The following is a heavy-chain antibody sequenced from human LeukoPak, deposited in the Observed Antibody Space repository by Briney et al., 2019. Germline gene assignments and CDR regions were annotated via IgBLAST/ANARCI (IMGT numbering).Heavy chain of an antibody. CDR3: ARLLYDYVWGSYRYPGYMDV. D-gene: IGHD3-16*02. CDR2: TNHSGST. Sequence: PSETLSLTCAVYGGSFSGYYWSWLRQPPGKGLEWIGETNHSGSTNYNPSLKSRVTISVDTSKNQFSLKLSSVTAADTAVYYCARLLYDYVWGSYRYPGYMDVWGKGTTVTVSS. J-gene: IGHJ6*03. V-gene: IGHV4-34*01. CDR1: GGSFSGYY.